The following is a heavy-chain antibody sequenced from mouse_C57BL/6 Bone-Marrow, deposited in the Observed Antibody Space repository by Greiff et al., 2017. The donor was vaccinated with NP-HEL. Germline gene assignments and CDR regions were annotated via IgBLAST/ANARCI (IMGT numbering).Heavy chain of an antibody. J-gene: IGHJ3*01. V-gene: IGHV1-78*01. CDR1: GYTFTDHT. D-gene: IGHD1-1*01. Sequence: VQLQQSDAELVKPGASVKISCKVSGYTFTDHTIHWMKQRPEQGLEWIGYIYPRDGSTKYNEKFKGKATLTADKSSSTAYMQLNSLTSEDSAVYFCARVGLFTTVVDSWFADWGQGTLVTVSA. CDR2: IYPRDGST. CDR3: ARVGLFTTVVDSWFAD.